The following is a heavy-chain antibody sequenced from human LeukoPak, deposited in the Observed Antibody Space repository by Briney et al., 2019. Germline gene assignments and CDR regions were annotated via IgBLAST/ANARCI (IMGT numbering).Heavy chain of an antibody. D-gene: IGHD2-8*01. J-gene: IGHJ4*02. CDR1: GFTFSSYA. Sequence: GESLRLSCAASGFTFSSYAMSWVRQAPGKGLEWVSAISGSGGSTYYADSVKGRFTISRDNSKNTLYLQMNSLRAEDTAVYYCAKDSVLMVYAMAWTMDYWGQGTLVTVSS. CDR2: ISGSGGST. V-gene: IGHV3-23*01. CDR3: AKDSVLMVYAMAWTMDY.